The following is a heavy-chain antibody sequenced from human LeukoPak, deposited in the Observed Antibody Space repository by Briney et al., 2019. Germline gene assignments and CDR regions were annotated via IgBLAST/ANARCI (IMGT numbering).Heavy chain of an antibody. J-gene: IGHJ6*03. CDR1: GGSIRSGSYY. Sequence: SETLSLTCTASGGSIRSGSYYWSWIRQHPGKGLEWIGYISYSGNTYYNPSLKSRVTISVDTSKNQFSLKLSSVTAADTAVYYCARDVRRNHPNYYYYYMDVWGKGTTVTVSS. V-gene: IGHV4-31*03. CDR2: ISYSGNT. CDR3: ARDVRRNHPNYYYYYMDV. D-gene: IGHD1-14*01.